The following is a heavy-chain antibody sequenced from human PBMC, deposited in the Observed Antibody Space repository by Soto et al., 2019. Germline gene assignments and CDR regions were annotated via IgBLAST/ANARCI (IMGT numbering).Heavy chain of an antibody. CDR1: GGTFCSHG. Sequence: SVKVSCKASGGTFCSHGVAWVRQAPGQGLEWMGGFIAMLGTPTYAKKVQGRATITADESLTSSYLELRSLRSEDTAVYFCARGAMAKFDYWGQGTVVTVSS. J-gene: IGHJ4*02. CDR3: ARGAMAKFDY. D-gene: IGHD5-18*01. CDR2: FIAMLGTP. V-gene: IGHV1-69*01.